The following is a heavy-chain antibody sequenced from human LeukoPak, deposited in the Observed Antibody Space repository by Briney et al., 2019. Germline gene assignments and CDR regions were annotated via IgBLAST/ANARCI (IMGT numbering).Heavy chain of an antibody. V-gene: IGHV3-21*04. CDR2: ISSGSSYI. CDR3: ARDREAQARYCSGGSCYSYYYYGMDV. D-gene: IGHD2-15*01. J-gene: IGHJ6*02. CDR1: GFTFSSYS. Sequence: GGSLRLSCAASGFTFSSYSMNWVRQAPGKGLEWVSSISSGSSYIYYADSVKGRFTISRDNAKNSLYLQMNSLRAEDTAVYYCARDREAQARYCSGGSCYSYYYYGMDVWGQGTTVTVSS.